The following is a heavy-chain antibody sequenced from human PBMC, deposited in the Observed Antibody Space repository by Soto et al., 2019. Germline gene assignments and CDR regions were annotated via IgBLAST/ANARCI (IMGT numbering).Heavy chain of an antibody. Sequence: QLQLQESGPGLVKPSETLSLTCTVSGGSISSSSYYWGWIRQPPGKGLEWIGSIYYSGSTYYNPSPKSRVTISVDTSKNQFSLKLSSVTAADTAVYYCGGAADYYYGMDVWGQGTTVTVSS. CDR1: GGSISSSSYY. CDR3: GGAADYYYGMDV. V-gene: IGHV4-39*01. CDR2: IYYSGST. D-gene: IGHD6-13*01. J-gene: IGHJ6*02.